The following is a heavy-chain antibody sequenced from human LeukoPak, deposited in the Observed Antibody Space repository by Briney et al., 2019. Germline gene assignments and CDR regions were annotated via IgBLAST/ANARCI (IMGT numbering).Heavy chain of an antibody. CDR2: IYSGGST. V-gene: IGHV3-66*04. D-gene: IGHD4-11*01. Sequence: GGSLRLSCAASGLTVGSNYMSWVRQAPGQGLEWVSVIYSGGSTYYADFVKGRFTISRDNSKNTLYLQMNCLRAEDTATYYCGSQNLQWPDMRKAFDIWGQGTMVTVSS. CDR3: GSQNLQWPDMRKAFDI. J-gene: IGHJ3*02. CDR1: GLTVGSNY.